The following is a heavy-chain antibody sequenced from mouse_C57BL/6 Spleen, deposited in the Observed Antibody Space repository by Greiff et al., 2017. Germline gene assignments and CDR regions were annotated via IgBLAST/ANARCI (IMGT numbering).Heavy chain of an antibody. J-gene: IGHJ4*01. Sequence: EVKLMESGGGLVKPGGSLKLSCAASGFTFSSYAMSWVRQTPEKRLEWVATISDGGSYTYYPDNVQGRFTISRDNAKNNLYLQMSHLKSEDTAMYYCARDERSNYYAKDYWGQGTSVTVSS. D-gene: IGHD2-5*01. V-gene: IGHV5-4*01. CDR2: ISDGGSYT. CDR3: ARDERSNYYAKDY. CDR1: GFTFSSYA.